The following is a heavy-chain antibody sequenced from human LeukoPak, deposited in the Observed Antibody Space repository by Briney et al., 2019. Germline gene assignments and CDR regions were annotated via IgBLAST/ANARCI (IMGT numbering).Heavy chain of an antibody. CDR2: IWNDGSTK. Sequence: PGTSLRLSCAASGFTFSSYGMHWVRQAPGMAPEWVAIIWNDGSTKHADSVKGRFTISRDNSKNTLYLQMGSLRAEDMAVYYCARAPYSGSYSDYWGQGTLVTVSS. CDR3: ARAPYSGSYSDY. J-gene: IGHJ4*02. D-gene: IGHD1-26*01. V-gene: IGHV3-33*01. CDR1: GFTFSSYG.